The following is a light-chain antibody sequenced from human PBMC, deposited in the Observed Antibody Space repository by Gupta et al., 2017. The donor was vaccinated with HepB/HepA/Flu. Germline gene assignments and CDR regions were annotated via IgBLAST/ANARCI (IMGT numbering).Light chain of an antibody. CDR1: TSDVGDYNY. J-gene: IGLJ2*01. CDR2: DVS. CDR3: SSVTYTTLIV. Sequence: QSPLTPPASVSGSPGQSTTISCTATTSDVGDYNYVSWYQQHPGKAPILLIYDVSNRPSGVSNRFSGSKSGNTASLTISALQAEDEADYYCSSVTYTTLIVFGGGTKVTVL. V-gene: IGLV2-14*01.